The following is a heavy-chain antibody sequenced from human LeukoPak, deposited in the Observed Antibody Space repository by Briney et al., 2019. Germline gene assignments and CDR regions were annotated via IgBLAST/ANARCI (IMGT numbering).Heavy chain of an antibody. V-gene: IGHV4-59*01. J-gene: IGHJ4*02. Sequence: SETLSLACTVSGGSISSYYWSWIRQPPGKGLEWIGYIYYSGSTNYNPSLKSRVTISVDTSKNQFSLKLSSVTAADTAVYYCAAAQDYGDYVLDYWGQGTLVTVSS. D-gene: IGHD4-17*01. CDR1: GGSISSYY. CDR2: IYYSGST. CDR3: AAAQDYGDYVLDY.